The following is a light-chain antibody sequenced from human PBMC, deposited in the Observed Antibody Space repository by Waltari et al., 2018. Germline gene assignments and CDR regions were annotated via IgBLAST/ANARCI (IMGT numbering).Light chain of an antibody. V-gene: IGKV3-20*01. CDR3: QHYVRLPVT. J-gene: IGKJ1*01. CDR1: QSVSRA. CDR2: GAS. Sequence: EIVLTQSPGTLSLSPGERVTLSCRASQSVSRALAWYQQKPGQSPRLLIYGASSRATGIPDRFSVSGSGTDFSLTISRLEPEDFAVYYCQHYVRLPVTFGQGTKVEIK.